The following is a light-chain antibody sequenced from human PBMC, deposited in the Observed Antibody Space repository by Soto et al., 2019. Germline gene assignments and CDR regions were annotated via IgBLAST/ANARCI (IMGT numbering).Light chain of an antibody. J-gene: IGKJ2*01. V-gene: IGKV3-20*01. CDR3: QQYGSSPRT. Sequence: EIVLTQSPGTLSLSPGERATLSCRASQSVSSSYLAWYQQKPGQAPRLLIYGASSRATGIPDRFSGSGSGTDFTLTISRLEPEDVAEYYCQQYGSSPRTFGQGTKLEIK. CDR2: GAS. CDR1: QSVSSSY.